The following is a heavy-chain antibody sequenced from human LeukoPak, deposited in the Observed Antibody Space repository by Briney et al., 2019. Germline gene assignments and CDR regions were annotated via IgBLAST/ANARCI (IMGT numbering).Heavy chain of an antibody. CDR1: GFTFSNYW. CDR2: IRYDGSNK. J-gene: IGHJ4*02. D-gene: IGHD3-16*02. CDR3: ARPRGLVSGLDY. Sequence: GGSLRLSCEGSGFTFSNYWMGWVRQAPGKGLEWVAFIRYDGSNKYYADSVKGRFTISRDNAKNILFLQMNSLRAEDTAVYYCARPRGLVSGLDYWGQGILVTVSS. V-gene: IGHV3-33*08.